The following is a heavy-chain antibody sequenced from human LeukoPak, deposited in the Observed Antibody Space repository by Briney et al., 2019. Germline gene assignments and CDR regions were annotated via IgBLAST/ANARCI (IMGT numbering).Heavy chain of an antibody. CDR2: ISSTGGST. Sequence: PGGSLRLSCAGSGFTFSSYAMSWVRQAPGKGLEWVSVISSTGGSTFYADSVKGRFTISRDNAKNSLYLQMDSLRAEDTAVYYCARAAVADEKDYWGQGTLVTVSS. V-gene: IGHV3-23*01. CDR1: GFTFSSYA. D-gene: IGHD6-19*01. CDR3: ARAAVADEKDY. J-gene: IGHJ4*02.